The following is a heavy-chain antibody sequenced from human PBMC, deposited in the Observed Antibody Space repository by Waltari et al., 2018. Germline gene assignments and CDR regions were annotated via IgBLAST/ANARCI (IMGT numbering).Heavy chain of an antibody. CDR1: GGTFSSYA. Sequence: QVQLVQSGAEVKKPGSSVKVSCKASGGTFSSYAIRWVRKAPGQGTRWMGGIIPIFGTANYAQKFQGRVTITTDESTSTAYMELSSLRSEDTAVYYCAAQSGILTGYPSYYYYYGMDVWGQGTTVTVSS. CDR3: AAQSGILTGYPSYYYYYGMDV. D-gene: IGHD3-9*01. J-gene: IGHJ6*02. V-gene: IGHV1-69*05. CDR2: IIPIFGTA.